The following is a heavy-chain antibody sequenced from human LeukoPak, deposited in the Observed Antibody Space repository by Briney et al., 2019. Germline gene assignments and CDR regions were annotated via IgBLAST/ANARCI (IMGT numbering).Heavy chain of an antibody. Sequence: SETLSLTCAVYGGSFTDYYWSWIRQSPGKGLEWIGEISHGGSTNYNPSLKSRVSISLDTSKNQFSLQLNSVTPEDTAVYYCVRQFTSSWFDYWGQGTLVTVSS. CDR3: VRQFTSSWFDY. J-gene: IGHJ4*02. CDR1: GGSFTDYY. V-gene: IGHV4-34*01. CDR2: ISHGGST. D-gene: IGHD6-13*01.